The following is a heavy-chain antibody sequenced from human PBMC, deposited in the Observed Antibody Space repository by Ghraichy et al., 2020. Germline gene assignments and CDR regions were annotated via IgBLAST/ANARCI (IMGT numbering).Heavy chain of an antibody. CDR2: MYYSGGT. CDR1: GGSITSRSYY. CDR3: AGHVSLGYQLAFDF. D-gene: IGHD2-2*01. V-gene: IGHV4-39*01. Sequence: SETLSLTCTVSGGSITSRSYYWGCIRQPPGKGLEWIGSMYYSGGTYYNSALKSRVTISVDMSKNQFSLKLSSVTAADTAVYYCAGHVSLGYQLAFDFWGQGTMVTVSS. J-gene: IGHJ3*01.